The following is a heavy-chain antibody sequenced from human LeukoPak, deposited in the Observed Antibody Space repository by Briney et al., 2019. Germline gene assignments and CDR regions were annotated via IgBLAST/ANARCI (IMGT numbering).Heavy chain of an antibody. CDR1: GFTFSSYS. V-gene: IGHV3-23*01. J-gene: IGHJ4*02. CDR2: ITGSGGFT. D-gene: IGHD2-2*01. Sequence: SGGSLRLSCAASGFTFSSYSMYWVRQAPGKGLEWVSGITGSGGFTSYADSVKGRFTISRDNSKNTVFLQMNSLRADDTAVYYCAKKMIEGSAMSVLDYWGQGTLVAVSS. CDR3: AKKMIEGSAMSVLDY.